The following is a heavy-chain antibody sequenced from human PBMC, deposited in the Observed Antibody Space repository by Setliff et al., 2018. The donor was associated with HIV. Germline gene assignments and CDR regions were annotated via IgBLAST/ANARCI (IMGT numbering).Heavy chain of an antibody. CDR2: LEPEDNEI. CDR1: GYTLSELS. Sequence: GASVKVSCKVSGYTLSELSIHWVRQAPGKGLEWMGGLEPEDNEILYAQKFQGRVTLTRDTSTNTAYMEVRSLRPDDTAVYYCAKDKTEGAMGHWGQGTLVTVSS. CDR3: AKDKTEGAMGH. J-gene: IGHJ4*02. D-gene: IGHD1-26*01. V-gene: IGHV1-24*01.